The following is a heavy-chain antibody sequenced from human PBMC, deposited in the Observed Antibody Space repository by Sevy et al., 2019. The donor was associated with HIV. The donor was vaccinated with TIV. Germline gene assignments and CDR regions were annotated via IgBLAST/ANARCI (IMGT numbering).Heavy chain of an antibody. J-gene: IGHJ6*01. Sequence: GGSLRLSCEASGFSFSRYGMHWVRQVAGKGLEWVAVISFDGDNKYYSDSVRGRFAISRDNSENTMHLQMNNLRLDDTAVYYCAKGLSSIYRHSMDLWGQGTTVTVSS. D-gene: IGHD3-16*02. CDR1: GFSFSRYG. V-gene: IGHV3-30*18. CDR2: ISFDGDNK. CDR3: AKGLSSIYRHSMDL.